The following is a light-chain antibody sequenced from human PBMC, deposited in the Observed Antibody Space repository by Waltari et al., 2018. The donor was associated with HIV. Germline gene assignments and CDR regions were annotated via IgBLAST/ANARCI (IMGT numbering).Light chain of an antibody. J-gene: IGKJ5*01. V-gene: IGKV1-39*01. CDR1: QSISTF. CDR2: AAS. CDR3: QQSKSNPLT. Sequence: DIQMTQSPSSLSASLGDRVTITCRASQSISTFLNWYQQKPGKAPKLLIYAASSLQSGVPSRFSGSGSGTEFTLTISSLQPEEFATYYCQQSKSNPLTFGQGTRLEIK.